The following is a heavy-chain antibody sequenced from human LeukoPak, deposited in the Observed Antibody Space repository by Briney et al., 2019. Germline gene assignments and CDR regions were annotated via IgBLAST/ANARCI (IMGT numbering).Heavy chain of an antibody. J-gene: IGHJ4*02. CDR3: ARVRLTSGWSFDH. CDR1: GGSINGYY. Sequence: PSETLSLTCTVSGGSINGYYWSWIRQPAGKGLEWIGRISTSGITNYNPSLKSRVTMSLDTSKIQFSLKLTSVTAADTAVYYCARVRLTSGWSFDHWGQGTLVTVSS. CDR2: ISTSGIT. D-gene: IGHD6-19*01. V-gene: IGHV4-4*07.